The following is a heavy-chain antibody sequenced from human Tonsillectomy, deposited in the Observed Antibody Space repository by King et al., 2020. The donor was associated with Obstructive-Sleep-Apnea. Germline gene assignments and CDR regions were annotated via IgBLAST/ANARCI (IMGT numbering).Heavy chain of an antibody. J-gene: IGHJ2*01. Sequence: PMQESGPGLVKPSETLSLTCTVSGGSISGNIYYWGWIRQPPGPGLEWIGSIYYSGSTYYNPSLKSRVTISLDTSKNQFSLKLSSVTAADTAVYYCASYGEVWYFDLWGRGTLVTVSS. CDR3: ASYGEVWYFDL. D-gene: IGHD4/OR15-4a*01. CDR2: IYYSGST. V-gene: IGHV4-39*01. CDR1: GGSISGNIYY.